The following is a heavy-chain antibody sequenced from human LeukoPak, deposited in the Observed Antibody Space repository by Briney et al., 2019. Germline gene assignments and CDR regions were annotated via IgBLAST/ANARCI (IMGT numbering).Heavy chain of an antibody. CDR3: ARVLSHLIDY. V-gene: IGHV3-9*01. CDR1: GFTFDDYA. J-gene: IGHJ4*02. D-gene: IGHD3-3*01. CDR2: ISWNSGSI. Sequence: GRSLRLSCAASGFTFDDYAMHWVRQAPGKGLEWVSGISWNSGSIGYADSVKSRFTISRDNAKNSLYLQMNSLRAEDTALYYCARVLSHLIDYWGQGTLVTVSS.